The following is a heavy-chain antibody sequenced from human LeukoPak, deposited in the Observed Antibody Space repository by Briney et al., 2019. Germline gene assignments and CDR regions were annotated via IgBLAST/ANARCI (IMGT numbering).Heavy chain of an antibody. D-gene: IGHD6-13*01. J-gene: IGHJ5*02. Sequence: SETLSLTCTVSGVSIISYYWSWIRQPAGKRLEWIGRIYSSGSTNYNPSLKSRVTMSVDKSKKKFSLNLSSVTAADTAVYYCARGPLISAAAAQFDPWGQGTLVTVSS. CDR3: ARGPLISAAAAQFDP. CDR1: GVSIISYY. CDR2: IYSSGST. V-gene: IGHV4-4*07.